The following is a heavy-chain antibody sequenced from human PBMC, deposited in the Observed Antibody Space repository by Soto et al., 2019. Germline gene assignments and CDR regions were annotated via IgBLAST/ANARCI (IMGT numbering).Heavy chain of an antibody. D-gene: IGHD5-18*01. CDR1: GFTFSNFD. CDR2: ISTSGGTT. V-gene: IGHV3-23*01. CDR3: AKDRQLGSSLYYFDY. J-gene: IGHJ4*02. Sequence: EVQLLESGGGLVQPGGSLRLSCAASGFTFSNFDMSWVRQAPGKGLEWVSGISTSGGTTYYADSVKGRFTSSRDNSKNTLYLQMTSLRAEDTAVYYCAKDRQLGSSLYYFDYWGQGTLVTVSS.